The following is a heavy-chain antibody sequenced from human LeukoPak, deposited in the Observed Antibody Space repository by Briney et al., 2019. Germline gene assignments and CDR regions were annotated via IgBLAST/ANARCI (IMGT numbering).Heavy chain of an antibody. J-gene: IGHJ3*02. CDR3: AKDRGGSYLVGAFDI. CDR1: GFTVSSNY. CDR2: IYSGGST. V-gene: IGHV3-53*01. D-gene: IGHD1-26*01. Sequence: GGSLRLSCAASGFTVSSNYMSWVRQAPGKGLEWVSVIYSGGSTYYADSVKGRFTISRDNSKNTLYLQMNSLRAEDTAVYYCAKDRGGSYLVGAFDIWGQGTMVTVSS.